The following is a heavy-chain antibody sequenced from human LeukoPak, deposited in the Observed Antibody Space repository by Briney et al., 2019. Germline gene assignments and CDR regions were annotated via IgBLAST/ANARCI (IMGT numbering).Heavy chain of an antibody. V-gene: IGHV3-30*04. CDR2: ISYDGSNK. CDR1: GFTFSSYA. Sequence: GGSLRLSCAASGFTFSSYAMHWVRQAPGKGLERVADISYDGSNKYYADSVKGRFTISRDNSKNTLYLQMNSLRAEDTAVYYCASYVGSGSYYMNYYYYMDVWGKGTTVTVSS. D-gene: IGHD3-10*01. J-gene: IGHJ6*03. CDR3: ASYVGSGSYYMNYYYYMDV.